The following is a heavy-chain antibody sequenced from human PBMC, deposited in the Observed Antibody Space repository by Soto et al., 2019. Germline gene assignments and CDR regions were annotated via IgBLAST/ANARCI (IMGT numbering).Heavy chain of an antibody. CDR3: ARGAWTEANWFDP. CDR1: GYTFTDYY. V-gene: IGHV1-2*02. CDR2: INPNNGVT. J-gene: IGHJ5*02. Sequence: ASVKVSCKASGYTFTDYYVNWVRRAPGQGLEWMGWINPNNGVTNYAQRFQGRVTMTRDTSIGTVYMDLTRLRSDDTAVYYCARGAWTEANWFDPWDKGTQVTVSS. D-gene: IGHD2-21*01.